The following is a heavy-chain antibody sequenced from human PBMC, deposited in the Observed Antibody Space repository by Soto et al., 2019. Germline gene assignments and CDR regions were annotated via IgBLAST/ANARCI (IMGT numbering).Heavy chain of an antibody. D-gene: IGHD3-10*01. CDR3: ASEAMVRGGYFDY. J-gene: IGHJ4*02. CDR1: GGSISSGGYY. CDR2: IYYSGST. Sequence: SETLSLTCTVSGGSISSGGYYWSWIRQHPGKGLEWIGYIYYSGSTYYNPSLKSRVTISVDTSKNQFSLKLSSVTAADTAVYYCASEAMVRGGYFDYCGQGTLVTVSS. V-gene: IGHV4-31*03.